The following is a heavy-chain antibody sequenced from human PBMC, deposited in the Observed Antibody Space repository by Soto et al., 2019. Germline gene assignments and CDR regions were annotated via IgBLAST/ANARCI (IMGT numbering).Heavy chain of an antibody. J-gene: IGHJ4*02. V-gene: IGHV4-61*01. CDR3: VRAWEHLYFDY. CDR1: GGSVSSTSYY. CDR2: IHYSGST. D-gene: IGHD1-26*01. Sequence: QVQLQESGPGLVKPSETLSLTCTVSGGSVSSTSYYWSWIRQPPGKGLEWIGYIHYSGSTNYNPSRQSRVTISVDTSKNQFSLKLSSVTAADTAVFYCVRAWEHLYFDYWGQGTLVTVSS.